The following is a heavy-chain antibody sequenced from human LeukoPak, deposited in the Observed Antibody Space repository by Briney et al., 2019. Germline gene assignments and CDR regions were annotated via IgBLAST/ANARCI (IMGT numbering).Heavy chain of an antibody. J-gene: IGHJ4*02. V-gene: IGHV1-18*01. CDR3: AREKEDVDIVAEYYFDY. D-gene: IGHD5-12*01. Sequence: ASVKVSCKASGYPFTSFGINWVRQAPGQGPEWMGWISAYNGNTNYAQKLQGRVTMTTDTSTSTAYMELRSLRSDDTAVYYCAREKEDVDIVAEYYFDYWGQGTLVTVSS. CDR1: GYPFTSFG. CDR2: ISAYNGNT.